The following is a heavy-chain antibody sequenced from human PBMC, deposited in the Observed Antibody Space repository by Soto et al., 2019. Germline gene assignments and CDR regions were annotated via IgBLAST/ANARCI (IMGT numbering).Heavy chain of an antibody. V-gene: IGHV1-46*01. J-gene: IGHJ4*02. CDR2: IYPSDGRT. D-gene: IGHD3-10*01. Sequence: QVQLVQSGAEVQKPGASVKVSCKASGYTFSNYYMHWVRQAPGQGLEWMGIIYPSDGRTIYAQKFQGRVTMTRDTSTSTVYMELNSLRSEDAAVYYCARDISGPLDYWGQGTLVTVSS. CDR1: GYTFSNYY. CDR3: ARDISGPLDY.